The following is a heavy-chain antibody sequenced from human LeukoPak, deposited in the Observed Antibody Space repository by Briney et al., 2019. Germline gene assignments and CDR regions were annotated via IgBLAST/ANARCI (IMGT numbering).Heavy chain of an antibody. CDR2: IYYSGST. J-gene: IGHJ5*02. D-gene: IGHD2-2*01. Sequence: PSETLSLTCTVSGGSISSHYWSWIRQPPGKGLEGIGYIYYSGSTNYNPSLKSRVTISVDTSKNQFSLKLSSVTAADTAVYYCARVRDCSSTSCYLGPWICGIDPWGQGTLVTVSS. V-gene: IGHV4-59*11. CDR3: ARVRDCSSTSCYLGPWICGIDP. CDR1: GGSISSHY.